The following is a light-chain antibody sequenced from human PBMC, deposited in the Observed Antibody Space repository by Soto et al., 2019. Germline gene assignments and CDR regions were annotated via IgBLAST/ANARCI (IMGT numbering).Light chain of an antibody. CDR3: QKYNSVPFT. Sequence: DIQMTQSPSSLSASVGDRVTITCQASQGISNYLAWYQQKPGKVPKLLIYAASSLQSGVPSRFSASGSGTSFTLTISSLQPEDVATYYCQKYNSVPFTFAPGTKVDIK. CDR2: AAS. V-gene: IGKV1-27*01. J-gene: IGKJ3*01. CDR1: QGISNY.